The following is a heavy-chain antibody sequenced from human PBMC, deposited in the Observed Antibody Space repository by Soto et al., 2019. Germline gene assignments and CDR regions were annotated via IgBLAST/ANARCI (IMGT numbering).Heavy chain of an antibody. CDR2: IYYTGST. Sequence: SETLSLTCSVSGASIRSGGYYWSWLRQSPGKGLEWIGHIYYTGSTFYSPSLKSRLTVSLDTSKNQFSLDLRSVTAADTAMYYCARIEMASIKWGRGTLVTVSS. CDR1: GASIRSGGYY. V-gene: IGHV4-31*03. J-gene: IGHJ4*02. CDR3: ARIEMASIK.